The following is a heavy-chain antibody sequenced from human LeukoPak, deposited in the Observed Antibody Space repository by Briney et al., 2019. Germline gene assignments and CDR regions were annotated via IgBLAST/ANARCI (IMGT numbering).Heavy chain of an antibody. CDR3: ARDGCSDCYSYYYYYYMDV. Sequence: PGGSLRLSCAASGFTFSSYGMHWVRQAPGKGLEWVAFIRYDGSNKYYADSVKGRFTISRDNSKNTLFLQMNSLRAEDTALYYCARDGCSDCYSYYYYYYMDVWGKGTTVTVSS. CDR2: IRYDGSNK. V-gene: IGHV3-30*02. D-gene: IGHD2-21*02. CDR1: GFTFSSYG. J-gene: IGHJ6*03.